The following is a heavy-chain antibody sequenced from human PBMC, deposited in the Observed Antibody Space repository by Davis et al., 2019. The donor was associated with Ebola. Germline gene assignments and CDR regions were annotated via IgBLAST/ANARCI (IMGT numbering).Heavy chain of an antibody. J-gene: IGHJ5*02. CDR1: GGSFSGYY. CDR3: ARAPRGAAGGTPWFDP. V-gene: IGHV4-34*01. CDR2: IRHTGTT. Sequence: SQTLSLTCAVHGGSFSGYYWSWIRQSPGKGLEWIGEIRHTGTTNYNPSLNSRVTISLDTSKNQFSLKLTSVTAADTAFYYCARAPRGAAGGTPWFDPWGQGTLVTVSS. D-gene: IGHD6-13*01.